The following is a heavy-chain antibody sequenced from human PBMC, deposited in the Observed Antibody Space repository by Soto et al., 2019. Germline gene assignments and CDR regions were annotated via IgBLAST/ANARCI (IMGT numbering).Heavy chain of an antibody. V-gene: IGHV4-34*01. Sequence: PSATLSLTCAVYGGSFSGYYWRWLRQAPGKGLEWIGEINHSGSTNYKPSLKSRVTISVDTSKNQFSLKLSYVTAAETDVYYCARGLRRFLEWHRLGYYYGMDVWGHGTTVT. CDR3: ARGLRRFLEWHRLGYYYGMDV. CDR2: INHSGST. J-gene: IGHJ6*01. D-gene: IGHD3-3*01. CDR1: GGSFSGYY.